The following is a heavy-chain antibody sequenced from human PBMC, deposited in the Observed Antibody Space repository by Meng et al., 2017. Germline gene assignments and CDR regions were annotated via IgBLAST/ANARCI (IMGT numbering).Heavy chain of an antibody. Sequence: GQLVESGGGVVQPGRSLRLSCAASGFTFSSYAMHWVRQAPGKGLEWVAVISYDGSNKYYADSVKGRFTISRDNSKNTLYLQMNSLRAEDTAVYYCARSSSGYYFDYWGQGTLVTVSS. CDR3: ARSSSGYYFDY. CDR1: GFTFSSYA. D-gene: IGHD3-22*01. CDR2: ISYDGSNK. V-gene: IGHV3-30*01. J-gene: IGHJ4*02.